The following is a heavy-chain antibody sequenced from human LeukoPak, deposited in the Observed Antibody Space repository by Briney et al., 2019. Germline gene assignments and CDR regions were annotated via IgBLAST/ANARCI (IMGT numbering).Heavy chain of an antibody. CDR1: RFAVSSNF. CDR2: IYSDGTT. Sequence: PGGSLRLSCAASRFAVSSNFMSWVRQAPGKGLEWVSTIYSDGTTYYADSVKGRFTISRHNSKNTLYLQMNSLRAEDTAVYYCARESYGEEDNWGQGTLVTVSS. V-gene: IGHV3-53*04. J-gene: IGHJ4*02. D-gene: IGHD4-17*01. CDR3: ARESYGEEDN.